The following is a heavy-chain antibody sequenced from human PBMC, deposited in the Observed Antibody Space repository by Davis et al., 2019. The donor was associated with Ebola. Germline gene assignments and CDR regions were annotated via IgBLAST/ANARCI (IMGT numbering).Heavy chain of an antibody. CDR3: AKGGSGWPSDYSYGLGV. J-gene: IGHJ6*04. V-gene: IGHV3-23*01. Sequence: GGSLRLSCAASGFTFSSYAMTWARQFPGKGLEWVSAITSSGGSTYYADSVKGRFTISRDNSKNTLYLQMTSLRVDDTAVYYCAKGGSGWPSDYSYGLGVWGKGTTVTVSS. D-gene: IGHD6-19*01. CDR1: GFTFSSYA. CDR2: ITSSGGST.